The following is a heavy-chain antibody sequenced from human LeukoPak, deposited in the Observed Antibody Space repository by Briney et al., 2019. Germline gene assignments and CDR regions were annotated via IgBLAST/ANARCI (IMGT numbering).Heavy chain of an antibody. D-gene: IGHD3-3*01. J-gene: IGHJ6*03. V-gene: IGHV4-39*01. Sequence: PSQTLSLTCPVSGRSITSSSYYCGWIRDPPGKGLEWSGRIYYSGSTYYNPSLKRRVTISVDTSQNQFSLTLSCVTAAETAVYYCARHWRRRFLEWLGVNYMDVWGKGTTVTVSS. CDR1: GRSITSSSYY. CDR2: IYYSGST. CDR3: ARHWRRRFLEWLGVNYMDV.